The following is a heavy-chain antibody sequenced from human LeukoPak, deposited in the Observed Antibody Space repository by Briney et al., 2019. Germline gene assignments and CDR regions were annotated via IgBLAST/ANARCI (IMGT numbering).Heavy chain of an antibody. CDR3: ARAVGPLSGYAPN. Sequence: PGGSLRLSCAASGFSFSSYSMSWVRQAPGKGLEWVSYISSSSSIIYYADSVKGRFTISRDNAKNSLYLQMNSLRDEDTAVYYCARAVGPLSGYAPNWGQGTLVTVSS. CDR2: ISSSSSII. CDR1: GFSFSSYS. V-gene: IGHV3-48*02. J-gene: IGHJ4*02. D-gene: IGHD5-18*01.